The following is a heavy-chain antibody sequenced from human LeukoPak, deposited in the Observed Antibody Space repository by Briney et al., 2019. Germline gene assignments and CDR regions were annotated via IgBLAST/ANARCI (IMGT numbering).Heavy chain of an antibody. CDR2: IIPILGIA. CDR1: GGTFSSYA. D-gene: IGHD4-17*01. Sequence: GSSVKVSCKASGGTFSSYAISWVRQAPGQGLEWMGRIIPILGIANYAQKFQGRVTITADKSTSTAYMELSSLRSEDTAVYYCARDLYYGDHTGRRIDYWGQGTLVTVSS. J-gene: IGHJ4*02. V-gene: IGHV1-69*04. CDR3: ARDLYYGDHTGRRIDY.